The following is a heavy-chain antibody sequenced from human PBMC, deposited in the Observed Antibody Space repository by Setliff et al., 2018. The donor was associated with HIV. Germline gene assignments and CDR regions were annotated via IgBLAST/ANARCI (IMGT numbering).Heavy chain of an antibody. CDR1: GGSISSGGYF. V-gene: IGHV4-31*03. D-gene: IGHD3-10*01. Sequence: PSETLSLTCTVSGGSISSGGYFWSWIRQHPGKGLEWIGYIYYTGSTYYNPSLKSRVNISVDTSKNQFSLRLRSVTAADTAVYYCARTSGSDRLNWFDPWGQGTLVTVS. J-gene: IGHJ5*02. CDR2: IYYTGST. CDR3: ARTSGSDRLNWFDP.